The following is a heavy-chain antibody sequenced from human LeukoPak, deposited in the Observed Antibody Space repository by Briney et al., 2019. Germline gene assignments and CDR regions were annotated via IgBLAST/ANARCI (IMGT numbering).Heavy chain of an antibody. J-gene: IGHJ4*02. CDR1: GGTFSSYA. CDR2: IIPIFGTA. Sequence: ASVKVACKASGGTFSSYAISWVRQAPGQGLEWMGRIIPIFGTANYAQKFQGRVTITTDESKSTAYMELSSLRSEDTAVYYCARQRLAYYYDSSGYPFDYWGQGTLVTVSS. V-gene: IGHV1-69*05. D-gene: IGHD3-22*01. CDR3: ARQRLAYYYDSSGYPFDY.